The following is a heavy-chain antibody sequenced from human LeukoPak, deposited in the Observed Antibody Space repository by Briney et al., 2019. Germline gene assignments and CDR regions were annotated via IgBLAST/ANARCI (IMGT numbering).Heavy chain of an antibody. J-gene: IGHJ4*02. CDR1: GFTFSNAW. V-gene: IGHV3-15*01. CDR3: TTDIYDIVVVPAAIRADY. D-gene: IGHD2-2*02. Sequence: PGGSLRLSCAASGFTFSNAWMSWVRQAPGKGLEWVGRIKSKTDGGTTDYAAPVKGRFTISRDDSKNTLYLQMNSLKTEDTAVYYCTTDIYDIVVVPAAIRADYWGQGTLVTVSS. CDR2: IKSKTDGGTT.